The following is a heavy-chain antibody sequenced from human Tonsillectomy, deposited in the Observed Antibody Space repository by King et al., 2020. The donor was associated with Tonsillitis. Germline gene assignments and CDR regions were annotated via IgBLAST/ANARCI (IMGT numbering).Heavy chain of an antibody. Sequence: VQLVESGGDLVKPGGSLRLSCAASGFTFSDYYMSWIRQVPGKGLEWVSYISDSGSTIYYADSVKGRFTISRDNAKNSLYLQMNSLRAEDTAVYYCARGAYSNHDVYYYGMDLWGQGTTVTVSS. V-gene: IGHV3-11*01. CDR3: ARGAYSNHDVYYYGMDL. CDR2: ISDSGSTI. D-gene: IGHD4-11*01. CDR1: GFTFSDYY. J-gene: IGHJ6*02.